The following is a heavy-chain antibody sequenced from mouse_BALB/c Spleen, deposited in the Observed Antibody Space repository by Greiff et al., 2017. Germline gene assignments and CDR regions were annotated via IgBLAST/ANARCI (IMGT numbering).Heavy chain of an antibody. J-gene: IGHJ3*01. CDR2: ISSGGSYT. CDR3: TRDGNYWFAY. V-gene: IGHV5-6-4*01. Sequence: EVKLVDSGGGLVKPGGSLKLSCAASGFTFSSYTMSWVRQTPEKRLEWVATISSGGSYTYYPDSVKGRFTISRDNAKNTLYLQMSSLKSEDTAMYYCTRDGNYWFAYWGQGTLVTVSA. CDR1: GFTFSSYT. D-gene: IGHD2-1*01.